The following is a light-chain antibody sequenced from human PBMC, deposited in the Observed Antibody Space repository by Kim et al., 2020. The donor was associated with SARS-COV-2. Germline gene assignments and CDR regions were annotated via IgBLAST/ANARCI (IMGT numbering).Light chain of an antibody. V-gene: IGKV2-30*01. CDR3: MQGTHGPIT. Sequence: PASNSCRSSQSLVYSERNIYMNWCHQRPGQSPRLLIYMVTNRESGVPDRVSGRGSGTNFTLQIRRVEAEDVMVFYCMQGTHGPITFVAGTKVWIK. J-gene: IGKJ4*01. CDR2: MVT. CDR1: QSLVYSERNIY.